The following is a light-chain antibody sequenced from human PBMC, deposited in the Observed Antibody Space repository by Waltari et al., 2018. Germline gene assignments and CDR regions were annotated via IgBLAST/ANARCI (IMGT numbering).Light chain of an antibody. V-gene: IGLV1-47*01. Sequence: QSVLTQPPSASGTPGQSVTISCSGSSSNIGTDYVYWYQQLPGTAPKLLIYRNNQRPSGGPDRFSGSKSATSGSLAISGLRSEDEADYYCAAWDDSLSGHWVFGGGTKLTVL. CDR2: RNN. CDR1: SSNIGTDY. J-gene: IGLJ3*02. CDR3: AAWDDSLSGHWV.